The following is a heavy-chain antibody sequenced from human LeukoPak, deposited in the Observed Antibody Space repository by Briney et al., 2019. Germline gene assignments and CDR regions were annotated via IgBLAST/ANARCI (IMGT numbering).Heavy chain of an antibody. CDR3: ARDRKSNGDYEGNWFDP. Sequence: PSETLSLTCTVSGGSISSSSYYWGWIRQPPGKGLEWIGSIYYSGSTYYNPSLKSRVTISVDTSKNQFSLKLSSVTAADTAVYYCARDRKSNGDYEGNWFDPWGQGTLVTVSS. CDR1: GGSISSSSYY. J-gene: IGHJ5*02. CDR2: IYYSGST. V-gene: IGHV4-39*07. D-gene: IGHD4-17*01.